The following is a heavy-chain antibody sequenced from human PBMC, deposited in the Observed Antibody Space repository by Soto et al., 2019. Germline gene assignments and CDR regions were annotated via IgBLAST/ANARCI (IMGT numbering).Heavy chain of an antibody. J-gene: IGHJ4*02. Sequence: PGGSLRLSCAASGFTFSTYAMNWFRQPPGKGLEWVSSISGSGAYTYYADSVQGRFTISRDNSQNTLYVEMTSLSAEDTAVYYCAREGQPAAGTTPHNWGQGTLVTVSS. CDR2: ISGSGAYT. CDR3: AREGQPAAGTTPHN. V-gene: IGHV3-23*01. D-gene: IGHD6-13*01. CDR1: GFTFSTYA.